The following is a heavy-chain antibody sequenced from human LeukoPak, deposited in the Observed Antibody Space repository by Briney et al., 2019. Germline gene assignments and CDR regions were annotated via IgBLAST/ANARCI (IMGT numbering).Heavy chain of an antibody. CDR2: IYSGCST. V-gene: IGHV3-66*01. CDR3: ARVYYYDSSGYYTRPYYFDY. CDR1: GFTLSSNY. D-gene: IGHD3-22*01. J-gene: IGHJ4*02. Sequence: PGGSLRLSCASSGFTLSSNYMSWVRQAPGKGLEWVSVIYSGCSTYYADSVKGRFTISRNNSKNTLYLQTNSLRAEDTAAYYCARVYYYDSSGYYTRPYYFDYWGQGTLVTVSS.